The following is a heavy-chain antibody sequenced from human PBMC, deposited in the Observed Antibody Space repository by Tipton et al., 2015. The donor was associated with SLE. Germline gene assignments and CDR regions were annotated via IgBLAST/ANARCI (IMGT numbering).Heavy chain of an antibody. CDR3: AKNPSLIMVILGDY. J-gene: IGHJ4*02. D-gene: IGHD4/OR15-4a*01. V-gene: IGHV3-23*01. CDR2: ISGRGDST. CDR1: GFTFSNYG. Sequence: SLRLSCAASGFTFSNYGIAWVRQAPGKGLEWVSAISGRGDSTYYADSVKGRFTISRDNSKNTLYLQMNSLRAEDTAVYFCAKNPSLIMVILGDYWGQGTLVTVSS.